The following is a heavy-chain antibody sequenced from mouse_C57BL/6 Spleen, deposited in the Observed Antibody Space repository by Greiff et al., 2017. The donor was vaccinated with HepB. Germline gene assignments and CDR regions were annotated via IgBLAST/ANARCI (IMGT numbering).Heavy chain of an antibody. V-gene: IGHV5-4*01. J-gene: IGHJ3*01. CDR1: GFTFSSYA. D-gene: IGHD1-1*01. CDR2: ISDGGSYT. CDR3: ARDRYGSSFAY. Sequence: EVKLVESGGGLVKPGGSLKLSCAASGFTFSSYAMSWVRQTPEKRLEWVATISDGGSYTYYPDNVKGRFTISSDNAKNNLYLQMSHLKSEDTAMYYCARDRYGSSFAYWGQGTLVTVSA.